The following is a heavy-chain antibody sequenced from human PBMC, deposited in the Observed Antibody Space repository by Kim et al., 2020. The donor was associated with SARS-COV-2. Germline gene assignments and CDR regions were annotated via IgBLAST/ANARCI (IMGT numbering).Heavy chain of an antibody. V-gene: IGHV4-34*01. Sequence: TLKSRCTISVDTSKNQFSLKLSSVTAADTAVYYCARDREKWYSSGWYGYWGQGTLVTVSS. J-gene: IGHJ4*02. CDR3: ARDREKWYSSGWYGY. D-gene: IGHD6-19*01.